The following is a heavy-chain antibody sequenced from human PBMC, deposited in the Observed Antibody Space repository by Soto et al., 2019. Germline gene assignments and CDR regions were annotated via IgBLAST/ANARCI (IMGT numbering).Heavy chain of an antibody. CDR3: ASSIAARGDYYYGLDV. CDR2: IYYSGST. J-gene: IGHJ6*02. CDR1: GGSISSGDYY. D-gene: IGHD6-6*01. V-gene: IGHV4-30-4*01. Sequence: SETLSLTCTVSGGSISSGDYYWSWIRQPPGKGLEWIGYIYYSGSTYYNPSLKSRVTISVDTSKNQFSLKLSSVTAADTAVYYCASSIAARGDYYYGLDVWGQGTTVHRLL.